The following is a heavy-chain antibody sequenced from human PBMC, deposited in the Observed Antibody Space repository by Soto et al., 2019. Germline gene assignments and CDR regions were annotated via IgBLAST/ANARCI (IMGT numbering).Heavy chain of an antibody. CDR2: ISYDGSNK. CDR3: AKDGWYGAARTGSYYYYMDV. V-gene: IGHV3-30*18. Sequence: GGSLRLSCAASGFTFSSYGMHWVRQAPGKGLEWVAVISYDGSNKYYADSVKGRFTISRDNSKNTLYLQMNSLRAEDTAVYYCAKDGWYGAARTGSYYYYMDVWGKGTTVTVSS. J-gene: IGHJ6*03. CDR1: GFTFSSYG. D-gene: IGHD6-6*01.